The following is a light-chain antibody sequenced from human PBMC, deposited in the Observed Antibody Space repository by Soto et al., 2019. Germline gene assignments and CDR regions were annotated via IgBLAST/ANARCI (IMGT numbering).Light chain of an antibody. Sequence: EIVMPQSPATLSVSPGERATLACRASQSVSSDLAWYQQKPGQAPRLLIYVASTRATGIPGRLSGSGSGPEFTLTITSLQSEDFAVYYCQQYNNWPPWTFGQGTKVEIK. CDR2: VAS. CDR3: QQYNNWPPWT. CDR1: QSVSSD. V-gene: IGKV3-15*01. J-gene: IGKJ1*01.